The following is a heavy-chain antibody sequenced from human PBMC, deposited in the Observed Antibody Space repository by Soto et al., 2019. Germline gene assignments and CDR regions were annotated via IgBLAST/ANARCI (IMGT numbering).Heavy chain of an antibody. CDR1: GGSISSGGYF. D-gene: IGHD3-22*01. V-gene: IGHV4-31*03. Sequence: QVQLQESGPGLVKPSQTLSLACTVSGGSISSGGYFWSWIRQHPGKGLEWIGYIYYSGTTYYNPSLKSRVTISVDTSKNQFSLKLSSVTAADTAVYYCARDPYDSSGPGAFDICGQGTMVTVSS. CDR2: IYYSGTT. J-gene: IGHJ3*02. CDR3: ARDPYDSSGPGAFDI.